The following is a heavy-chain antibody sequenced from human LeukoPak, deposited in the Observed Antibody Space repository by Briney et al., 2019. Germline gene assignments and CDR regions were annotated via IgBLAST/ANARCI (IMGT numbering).Heavy chain of an antibody. CDR3: AKFAGMNWFDP. Sequence: GGSLRLSCAASGFSFSSYAMSWVRQAPGKGLEWVSAICGSDGSTYYADSVKGRFTISRDNSKNTLYLQMNSLRAEDTAIYYCAKFAGMNWFDPWGQGTLVTVSS. CDR2: ICGSDGST. D-gene: IGHD1-14*01. J-gene: IGHJ5*02. CDR1: GFSFSSYA. V-gene: IGHV3-23*01.